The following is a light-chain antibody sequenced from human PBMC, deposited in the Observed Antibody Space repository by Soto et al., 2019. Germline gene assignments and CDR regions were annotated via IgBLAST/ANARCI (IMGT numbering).Light chain of an antibody. CDR1: HSRLYSDGTTY. CDR2: DAS. Sequence: DIVVTQTPFSRSVTPGQPASMSCHSCHSRLYSDGTTYLYWYLXRTGQPPQLXIYDASNRFSGVPDRFSDIVSGTDFTLKLSRVEAEDGGVDEGMQRTHVPITFVQGTRLENK. J-gene: IGKJ5*01. V-gene: IGKV2D-29*01. CDR3: MQRTHVPIT.